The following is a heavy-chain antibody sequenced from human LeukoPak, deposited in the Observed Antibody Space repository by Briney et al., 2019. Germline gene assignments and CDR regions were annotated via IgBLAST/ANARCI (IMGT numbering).Heavy chain of an antibody. V-gene: IGHV3-23*01. CDR1: GFTFSSYA. Sequence: AGSLRLSCAASGFTFSSYAMSWVRQAPGKRLEWVSAISGSGGSTYYADSVKGRFTISRDNSKNTLYLQMNSLRAEDTAVYYCAKSIYGSGSYYLSIFDYWGQGTLVTVSS. CDR2: ISGSGGST. J-gene: IGHJ4*02. CDR3: AKSIYGSGSYYLSIFDY. D-gene: IGHD3-10*01.